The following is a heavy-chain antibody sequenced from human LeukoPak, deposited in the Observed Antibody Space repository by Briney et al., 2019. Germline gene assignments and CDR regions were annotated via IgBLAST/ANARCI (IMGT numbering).Heavy chain of an antibody. CDR2: IFSSGNT. J-gene: IGHJ5*02. D-gene: IGHD2-8*01. CDR1: GGSLRGQH. V-gene: IGHV4-59*11. Sequence: SETLSLTCLVSGGSLRGQHWNWIRQPPGKGLEWIGYIFSSGNTNSNPSLRSRLTLSLDASKNQFTLKLKSVTAADTAVYYCARDGGARSFTNGLNWFDPWGQGILVTVSS. CDR3: ARDGGARSFTNGLNWFDP.